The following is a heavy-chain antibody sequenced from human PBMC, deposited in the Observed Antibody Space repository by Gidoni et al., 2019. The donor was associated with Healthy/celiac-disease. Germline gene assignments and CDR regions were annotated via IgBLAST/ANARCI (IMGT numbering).Heavy chain of an antibody. D-gene: IGHD6-6*01. Sequence: QVQLQQWGAGLVKPSETLSITCAVYGGSFSGYYWSWIRQPPGKGLEWIGELNHRGSTNYTPSLTSRVTISVDTSKNQFSLKLSSVTAADTAVYYCARLPIHSSSSTGGYFDYWGQGTLVTVSS. CDR3: ARLPIHSSSSTGGYFDY. J-gene: IGHJ4*02. CDR2: LNHRGST. CDR1: GGSFSGYY. V-gene: IGHV4-34*01.